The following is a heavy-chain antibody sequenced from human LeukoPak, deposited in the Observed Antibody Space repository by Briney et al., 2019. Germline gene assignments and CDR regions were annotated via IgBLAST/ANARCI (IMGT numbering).Heavy chain of an antibody. V-gene: IGHV3-33*08. Sequence: TGGSLRLSCAASGFTFSIFGIHWVRQAPGKGLEWVAVIWYDGSKKYYADSVKGRFTISRDSSKNTLYLQMNSLRAEDTAVYYCARVGGRSGYEIDYWGQGTLVTVSS. D-gene: IGHD5-12*01. CDR2: IWYDGSKK. J-gene: IGHJ4*02. CDR1: GFTFSIFG. CDR3: ARVGGRSGYEIDY.